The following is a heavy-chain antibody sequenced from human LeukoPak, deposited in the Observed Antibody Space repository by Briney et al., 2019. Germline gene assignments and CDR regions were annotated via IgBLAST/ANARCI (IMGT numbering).Heavy chain of an antibody. CDR1: GGSISSRSYY. CDR3: ARDGGSYPHYYYDY. J-gene: IGHJ4*02. D-gene: IGHD1-26*01. V-gene: IGHV4-39*07. CDR2: IYYSGST. Sequence: SETLSLTCTVSGGSISSRSYYWGWIRLPPGKGLEWIGNIYYSGSTYYNPSLKSRVTISVDTSKNQFSLKVSSVTAADTAVYYCARDGGSYPHYYYDYWGQGTLVTVSS.